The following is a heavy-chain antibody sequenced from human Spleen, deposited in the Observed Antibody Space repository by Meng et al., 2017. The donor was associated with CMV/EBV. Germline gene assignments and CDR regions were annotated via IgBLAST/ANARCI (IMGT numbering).Heavy chain of an antibody. CDR1: GGSVSHSGYY. CDR3: ARESSGWYGADY. J-gene: IGHJ4*02. D-gene: IGHD6-19*01. CDR2: TYYTGRT. Sequence: SETLSLTCTVSGGSVSHSGYYWGWIRQPPGKGLEWIATTYYTGRTYYNPSLKSRVTRSVDTSNNQFSLKVNSVTAADTALYYCARESSGWYGADYWGQGTLVTVSS. V-gene: IGHV4-39*07.